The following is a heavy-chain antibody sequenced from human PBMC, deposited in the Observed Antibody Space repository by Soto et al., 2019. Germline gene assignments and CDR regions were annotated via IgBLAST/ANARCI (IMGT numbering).Heavy chain of an antibody. V-gene: IGHV3-11*05. CDR3: ARQGGRTLLRGIMKEMDV. Sequence: QVQLVESGGGLVKPGGSLRLSCAASGFTMSGYYMSWVRQAPGKGLEWLSSISSTGSNTNHADSVKGRFRISRDNGANSLFLHMNSLRAEDTALYYCARQGGRTLLRGIMKEMDVWGQGTTVTVSS. CDR1: GFTMSGYY. CDR2: ISSTGSNT. D-gene: IGHD2-15*01. J-gene: IGHJ6*02.